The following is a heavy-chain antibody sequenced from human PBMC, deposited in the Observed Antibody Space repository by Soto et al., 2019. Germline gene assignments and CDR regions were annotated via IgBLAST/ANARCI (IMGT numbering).Heavy chain of an antibody. CDR3: ASYYDSSGYYPY. V-gene: IGHV4-4*02. CDR1: GGTISSSNW. CDR2: IYHSGST. D-gene: IGHD3-22*01. J-gene: IGHJ4*02. Sequence: SETLSLTCAVSGGTISSSNWWSWVRQPPGKGLEWIGEIYHSGSTNYNPSLKSRVTISVDKSKNQFSLKLSSVTAADTAVYYCASYYDSSGYYPYWGQGTLVTVSS.